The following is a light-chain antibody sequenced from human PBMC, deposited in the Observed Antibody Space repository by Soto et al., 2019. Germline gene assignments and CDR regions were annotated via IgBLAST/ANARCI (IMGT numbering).Light chain of an antibody. CDR1: QTVSKNY. CDR3: PQYAVSPIT. Sequence: SPVTLSLSPGEGATLSCRASQTVSKNYLAWYQQKAGQAPRLVIYAASTRATGIPDRFSGSGSGTDFTLTISRLEPEDFAVFSCPQYAVSPITFGQGRRLEIK. J-gene: IGKJ5*01. V-gene: IGKV3-20*01. CDR2: AAS.